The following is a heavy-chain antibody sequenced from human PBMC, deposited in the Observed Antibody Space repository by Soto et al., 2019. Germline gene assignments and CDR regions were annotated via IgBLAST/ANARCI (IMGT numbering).Heavy chain of an antibody. CDR1: GGSISSYY. CDR3: ARNPLDSSGYYVDY. D-gene: IGHD3-22*01. Sequence: PSETLSLTCTVSGGSISSYYWIWIRHPAGKGLEWIGRIYTSGSTNYNPSLKSRVTMSVDTSKNQFSLKLSSVTAADTAVYYCARNPLDSSGYYVDYWGQGTLVTVSS. V-gene: IGHV4-4*07. CDR2: IYTSGST. J-gene: IGHJ4*02.